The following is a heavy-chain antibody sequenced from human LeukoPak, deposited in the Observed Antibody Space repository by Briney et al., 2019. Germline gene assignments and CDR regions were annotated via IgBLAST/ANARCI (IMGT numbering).Heavy chain of an antibody. CDR3: SMGREWELLLAY. CDR1: GGSISSGGYY. Sequence: SETLSLTCTVSGGSISSGGYYWSWIRQHPGKGLEWIGYIYYSGSTNYNPSLKSRVTISVDTSKNQFSLKLSSVTAADTAVYYCSMGREWELLLAYWGQGTLVTVSS. CDR2: IYYSGST. D-gene: IGHD1-26*01. V-gene: IGHV4-31*09. J-gene: IGHJ4*02.